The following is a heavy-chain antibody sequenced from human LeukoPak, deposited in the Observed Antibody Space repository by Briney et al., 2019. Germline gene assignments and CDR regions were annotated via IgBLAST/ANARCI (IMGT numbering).Heavy chain of an antibody. CDR1: GYTFTSYA. CDR2: INAGNGNT. J-gene: IGHJ4*02. V-gene: IGHV1-3*01. CDR3: ARDRGAAGPRWYFDY. Sequence: GASVKVSCKASGYTFTSYAMHWVRQAPGQRLEWMGWINAGNGNTKYSQKFQGRVTITRDTSASTACMELSSLRSEDTAVYYCARDRGAAGPRWYFDYWGQGTLVTVSS. D-gene: IGHD6-13*01.